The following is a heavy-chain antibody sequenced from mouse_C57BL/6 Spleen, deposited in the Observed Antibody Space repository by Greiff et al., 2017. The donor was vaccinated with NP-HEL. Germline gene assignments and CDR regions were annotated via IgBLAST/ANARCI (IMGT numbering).Heavy chain of an antibody. J-gene: IGHJ4*01. D-gene: IGHD2-3*01. CDR2: ISDGGSYI. CDR3: ARDDDYFYYAMDY. Sequence: EVKLMESGGGLVKPGGSLKLSCAASGFTFSSYAMSWVRQTPEKRLEWVATISDGGSYIYYPDNVKGRFTISRDNAKNNLYLQMSHLKSEDTAMYYCARDDDYFYYAMDYWGQGTSVTVSS. V-gene: IGHV5-4*01. CDR1: GFTFSSYA.